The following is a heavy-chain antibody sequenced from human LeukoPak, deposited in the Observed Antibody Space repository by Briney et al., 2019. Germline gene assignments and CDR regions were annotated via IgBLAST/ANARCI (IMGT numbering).Heavy chain of an antibody. D-gene: IGHD4-17*01. CDR3: ARLTTVTTYNWFDP. J-gene: IGHJ5*02. Sequence: PSETLSLTCTVSGGSISSYYWSWIRQPPGKGLEWIGYIYYSGSTNYNPSLKRRVTISVDTSKNQFSLKLSSVTAADTAVYYCARLTTVTTYNWFDPWGQGTLVTVSS. V-gene: IGHV4-59*08. CDR2: IYYSGST. CDR1: GGSISSYY.